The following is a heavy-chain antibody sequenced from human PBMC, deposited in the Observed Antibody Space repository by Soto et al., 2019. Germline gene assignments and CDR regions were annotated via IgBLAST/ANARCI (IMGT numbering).Heavy chain of an antibody. D-gene: IGHD4-17*01. V-gene: IGHV4-39*01. CDR3: VSQRTTVLTQAYFDY. J-gene: IGHJ4*02. CDR1: GVSVTNSSYY. Sequence: PSETLSLTCTVSGVSVTNSSYYWGWIRQSPGKGLEWIGSAYYRGRSYSKSSVKSRVTISVDTSKNQLSLNFNSVPSSDTALYYCVSQRTTVLTQAYFDYWGPGALVT. CDR2: AYYRGRS.